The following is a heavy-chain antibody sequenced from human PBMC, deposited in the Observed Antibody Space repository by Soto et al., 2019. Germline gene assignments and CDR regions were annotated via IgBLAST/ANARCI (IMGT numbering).Heavy chain of an antibody. J-gene: IGHJ4*02. CDR2: ITYDGSFK. CDR1: GFTFSNYA. CDR3: AIRAEGQGQQWLVPDY. Sequence: QVQLVESGGGVVQPGRSLRLSCAASGFTFSNYAMHWVRQAPGTGLEWVAVITYDGSFKYYADSVKGRFTISRDNSKNTLYLQMNSLRPEDTAVYYCAIRAEGQGQQWLVPDYWGQGTLVTVSS. V-gene: IGHV3-30*04. D-gene: IGHD6-19*01.